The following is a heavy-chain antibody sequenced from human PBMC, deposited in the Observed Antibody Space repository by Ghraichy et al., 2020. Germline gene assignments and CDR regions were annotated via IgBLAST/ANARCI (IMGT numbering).Heavy chain of an antibody. D-gene: IGHD4-17*01. CDR1: GFTFSSYA. Sequence: GSLRLSCAASGFTFSSYAMSWVRQAPGKGLEWVSAISGSGGSTYYADSVKGRFTISRDNSKNTLYLQMNSLRAEDTAVYYCAKARTYGDYSDYWGQGTLVTVSS. CDR2: ISGSGGST. V-gene: IGHV3-23*01. J-gene: IGHJ4*02. CDR3: AKARTYGDYSDY.